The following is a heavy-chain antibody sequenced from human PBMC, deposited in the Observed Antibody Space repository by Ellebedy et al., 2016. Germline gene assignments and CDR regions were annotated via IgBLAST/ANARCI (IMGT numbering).Heavy chain of an antibody. J-gene: IGHJ4*02. V-gene: IGHV3-23*01. CDR1: GFTFGNFF. CDR2: ISGGGDIT. D-gene: IGHD4-17*01. Sequence: GGSLRLXCVASGFTFGNFFMSWVRQAPGGGLEWISTISGGGDITVSADSVKGRFTISRDNSRNTLYLQMNSLRAEDTAVYYCYYGHYSGSWGQGTLVTVSS. CDR3: YYGHYSGS.